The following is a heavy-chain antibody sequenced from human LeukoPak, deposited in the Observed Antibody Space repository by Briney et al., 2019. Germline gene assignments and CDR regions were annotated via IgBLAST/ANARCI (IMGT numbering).Heavy chain of an antibody. CDR1: GGSFSGYY. J-gene: IGHJ5*02. CDR3: ARVSGVVVVPAAIRVSHNWFDP. Sequence: SETLSLTCAVYGGSFSGYYWSWIRQPPGKGLEWIGEINHSGSTNYNPSLKSRVTISVDRSKNQFSLKLSSVTAADTAVYYCARVSGVVVVPAAIRVSHNWFDPWGQGTLVTVSS. V-gene: IGHV4-34*01. CDR2: INHSGST. D-gene: IGHD2-2*02.